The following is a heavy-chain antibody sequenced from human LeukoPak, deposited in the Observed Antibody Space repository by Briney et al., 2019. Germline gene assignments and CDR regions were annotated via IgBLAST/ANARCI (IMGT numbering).Heavy chain of an antibody. CDR3: ARDRGDIAVAGTVDY. CDR1: GFTYSSYG. V-gene: IGHV3-30*02. Sequence: GGSLRLSCAASGFTYSSYGMHWVRQAPGKGLEWVAFIRYDGSNKYYADSVKGRFTISRDNSKNTLYLQMNSLRAEDTAVYYCARDRGDIAVAGTVDYWGQGTPVTVSS. D-gene: IGHD6-19*01. CDR2: IRYDGSNK. J-gene: IGHJ4*02.